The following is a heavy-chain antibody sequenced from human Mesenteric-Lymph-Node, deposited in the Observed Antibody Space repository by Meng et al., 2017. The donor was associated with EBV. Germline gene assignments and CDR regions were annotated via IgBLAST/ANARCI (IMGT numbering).Heavy chain of an antibody. D-gene: IGHD4-11*01. CDR1: GFTFRSYT. J-gene: IGHJ4*02. Sequence: EVQLMESGXXXXXPXXAXXLSCAASGFTFRSYTINWVRQAPGKGLEWVSAISSSSVYISYADSVKGRFTISRDNAKNSLYLQMNSLRAEDTAVYYCARDDYTNYVLDYWGQGTLVTVSS. CDR2: ISSSSVYI. CDR3: ARDDYTNYVLDY. V-gene: IGHV3-21*01.